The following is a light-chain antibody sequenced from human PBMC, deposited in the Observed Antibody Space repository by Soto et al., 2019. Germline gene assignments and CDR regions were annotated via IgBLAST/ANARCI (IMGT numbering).Light chain of an antibody. CDR2: AAS. Sequence: DIQMTQSPSSLAASVGDRVTIPCRASQSISRYLIWYQQKPGKAPKLLIYAASSLQSGVPSRFSGSGSGTDGSLTISSLQPEDWATYYGQQYDNLPLTFGQGTRVEIK. V-gene: IGKV1-39*01. J-gene: IGKJ5*01. CDR3: QQYDNLPLT. CDR1: QSISRY.